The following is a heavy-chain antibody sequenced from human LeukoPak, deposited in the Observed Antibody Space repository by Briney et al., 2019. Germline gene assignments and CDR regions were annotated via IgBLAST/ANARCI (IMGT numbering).Heavy chain of an antibody. Sequence: GGSLRLSCAASAFTFSSHAMSWVRQTPGKGLEWVSAITAAGDRTLFADSVKGRFTISRDNSKNTLFLHMNSLRAEDTAVYFCAYYDSSGYYYGRLRYWGQGTPVTVSS. J-gene: IGHJ4*02. D-gene: IGHD3-22*01. CDR2: ITAAGDRT. CDR1: AFTFSSHA. CDR3: AYYDSSGYYYGRLRY. V-gene: IGHV3-23*01.